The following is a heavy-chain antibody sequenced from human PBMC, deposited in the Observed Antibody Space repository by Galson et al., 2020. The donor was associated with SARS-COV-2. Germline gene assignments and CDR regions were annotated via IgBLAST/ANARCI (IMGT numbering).Heavy chain of an antibody. CDR1: DIPFSNYD. J-gene: IGHJ6*02. V-gene: IGHV3-13*05. Sequence: GGSLRLSCVGSDIPFSNYDLHCVRQATGKGLEWVSGIDTNGDPYSSDSVKGRFTISSERAKNSVYLQMNSLRAGDTAVYYCARARNDILTGRFYGMDIWGQGTTVTVSS. CDR3: ARARNDILTGRFYGMDI. D-gene: IGHD3-9*01. CDR2: IDTNGDP.